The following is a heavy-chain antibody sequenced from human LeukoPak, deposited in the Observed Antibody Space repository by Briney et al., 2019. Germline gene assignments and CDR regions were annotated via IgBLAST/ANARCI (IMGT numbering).Heavy chain of an antibody. CDR1: GYTFTIYD. CDR2: MNPNSGNT. Sequence: GPSVTVSCTASGYTFTIYDINWVRQATGQGLGWMGWMNPNSGNTGYAQKLQVRVTMTRNTSKSTAYMELSSLRSEDTAVYYCARGGPGNAFDIWGQGTMVTVSS. J-gene: IGHJ3*02. V-gene: IGHV1-8*01. CDR3: ARGGPGNAFDI.